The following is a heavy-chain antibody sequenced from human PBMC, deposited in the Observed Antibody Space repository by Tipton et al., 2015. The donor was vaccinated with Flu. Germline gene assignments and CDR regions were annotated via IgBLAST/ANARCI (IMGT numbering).Heavy chain of an antibody. CDR3: ARGGVNYYFDY. D-gene: IGHD3-10*01. CDR1: GFTFSSYG. CDR2: IWYDGSNK. Sequence: SLRLSCAASGFTFSSYGMHWVRQAPGKGLEWVAVIWYDGSNKYYADSVKGRFTISRDNSKNTLYLQMNSLRAEDTAVYYCARGGVNYYFDYWGQGTLATVSS. V-gene: IGHV3-33*01. J-gene: IGHJ4*02.